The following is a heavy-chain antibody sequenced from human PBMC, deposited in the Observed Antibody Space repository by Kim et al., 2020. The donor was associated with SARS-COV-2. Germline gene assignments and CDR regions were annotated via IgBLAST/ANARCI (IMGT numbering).Heavy chain of an antibody. Sequence: SQTLSLTCAISGDSVSSNTATWNWIRLSPWRGLEWLGRTYYRSKWSNDYAVSVKSRIDINPDTSRNQFSLQLNSVSPEDTAVYYCVRYSHASYHYFDYWGQGTLVTVSS. D-gene: IGHD3-16*01. J-gene: IGHJ4*02. V-gene: IGHV6-1*01. CDR3: VRYSHASYHYFDY. CDR2: TYYRSKWSN. CDR1: GDSVSSNTAT.